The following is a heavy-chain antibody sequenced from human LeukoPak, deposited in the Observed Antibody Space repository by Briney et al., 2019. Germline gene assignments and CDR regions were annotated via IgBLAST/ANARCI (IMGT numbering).Heavy chain of an antibody. CDR3: ARDRVVVAATEGYYFDY. V-gene: IGHV3-33*01. J-gene: IGHJ4*02. Sequence: GGSLRLSCAASGFTFSSYAMHWVRQAPGKGLEWVAVIWYDGSNKYYGDSVKGRFTISRDNSKNTLYLQMSGLRAEDTAVYYCARDRVVVAATEGYYFDYWGQGSLVTVSS. CDR2: IWYDGSNK. CDR1: GFTFSSYA. D-gene: IGHD2-15*01.